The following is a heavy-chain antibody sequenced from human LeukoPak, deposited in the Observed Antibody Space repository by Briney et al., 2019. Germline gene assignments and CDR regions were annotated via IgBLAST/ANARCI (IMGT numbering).Heavy chain of an antibody. CDR2: IYYSGST. J-gene: IGHJ4*02. Sequence: PSETLSLTCTASGGSISSYYLSWVRQAPGKGLEWMGDIYYSGSTNYNPSLKSRVTISVDTSKNQFSLKLSSVTAADTAVYYCARVVVVAAMVYFDYWGQGTLVTVSS. V-gene: IGHV4-59*08. D-gene: IGHD2-15*01. CDR3: ARVVVVAAMVYFDY. CDR1: GGSISSYY.